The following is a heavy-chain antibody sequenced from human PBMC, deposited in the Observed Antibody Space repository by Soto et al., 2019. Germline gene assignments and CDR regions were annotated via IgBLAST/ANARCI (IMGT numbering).Heavy chain of an antibody. Sequence: EVQLLESGGGLVQPGGSPRLSCAASGFTFSSYAMSWVRQAPGKGLEWVSAISGSGGSTYYADSVKGRFTISRDNSKNTLYLQMNSLRAEDTAVYYCAKDGALGGKFDYWGQGTLVTVSS. CDR2: ISGSGGST. V-gene: IGHV3-23*01. CDR1: GFTFSSYA. D-gene: IGHD1-26*01. CDR3: AKDGALGGKFDY. J-gene: IGHJ4*02.